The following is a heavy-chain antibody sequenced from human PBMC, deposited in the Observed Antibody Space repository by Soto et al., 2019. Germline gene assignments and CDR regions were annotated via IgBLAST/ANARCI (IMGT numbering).Heavy chain of an antibody. CDR1: GGSISSYY. Sequence: SETLSLTCAVYGGSISSYYWSWIRQPPGKGLEWIGYIYYSGSTNYNPSLKSRVTISVDTSKNQFSLKLSSVTAADTAVYYCGRFNWYFDLWGRGTLVTVSS. CDR3: GRFNWYFDL. CDR2: IYYSGST. V-gene: IGHV4-59*08. J-gene: IGHJ2*01.